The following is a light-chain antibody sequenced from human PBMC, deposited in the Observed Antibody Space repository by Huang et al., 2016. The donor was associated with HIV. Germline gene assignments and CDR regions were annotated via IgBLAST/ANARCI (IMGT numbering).Light chain of an antibody. CDR2: MGS. CDR1: QSLLRSNGYTY. V-gene: IGKV2-28*01. CDR3: MQGLQTPGVT. J-gene: IGKJ3*01. Sequence: IVMTQSPLSLPVTPGEPASISCRSSQSLLRSNGYTYLDWFLQRPGQSPQRLIDMGSNRASGVPDRFSGSASGTKFTLKVSRVEADDLGTYYCMQGLQTPGVTFGPGTKVDFK.